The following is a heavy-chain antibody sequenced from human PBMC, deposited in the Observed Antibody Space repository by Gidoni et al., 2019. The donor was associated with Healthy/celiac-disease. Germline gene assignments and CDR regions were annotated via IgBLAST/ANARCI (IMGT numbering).Heavy chain of an antibody. CDR1: GGSLSGYY. CDR2: INHSGST. Sequence: QVQLQQWRAGLSKPSETLSLTCAVYGGSLSGYYWSWIRQPPGKGLEWIGEINHSGSTNYNPSLKSRVTIAVVTSKNQFSLKLSSVTAADTAVYYCATSYDIEDYWGQGTLVTVSS. D-gene: IGHD3-9*01. V-gene: IGHV4-34*01. J-gene: IGHJ4*02. CDR3: ATSYDIEDY.